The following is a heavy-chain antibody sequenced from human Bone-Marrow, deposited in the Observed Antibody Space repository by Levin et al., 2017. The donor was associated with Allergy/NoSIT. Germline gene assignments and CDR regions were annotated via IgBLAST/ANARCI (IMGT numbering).Heavy chain of an antibody. J-gene: IGHJ4*02. D-gene: IGHD3-10*01. CDR1: GGSISSYY. CDR3: ARGRVPSGY. V-gene: IGHV4-59*01. CDR2: IHYTGST. Sequence: SQTLSLTCTVSGGSISSYYWSWIRQPPGRGLEWIGSIHYTGSTDYNPSLKSRVTISLDTSKTQFSLKLTSVTAADTAVYYCARGRVPSGYWGQGTLVTVSS.